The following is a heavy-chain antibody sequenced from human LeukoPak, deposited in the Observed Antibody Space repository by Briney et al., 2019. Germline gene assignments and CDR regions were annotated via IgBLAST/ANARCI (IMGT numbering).Heavy chain of an antibody. J-gene: IGHJ4*02. CDR3: ARDSPRLRCLDY. CDR2: NYSGGST. V-gene: IGHV3-66*02. Sequence: PGGSLRLSCAASGFTVSSNYMSWVRQAPGKGLEWVSVNYSGGSTYYADSVKGRFTISRDNSKNTLYLQMNSLRAEDTAVYYCARDSPRLRCLDYWGQGTLVTVSS. D-gene: IGHD4-17*01. CDR1: GFTVSSNY.